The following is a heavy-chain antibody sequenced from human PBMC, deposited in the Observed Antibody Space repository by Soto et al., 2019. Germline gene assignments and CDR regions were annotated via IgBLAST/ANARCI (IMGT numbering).Heavy chain of an antibody. J-gene: IGHJ6*02. V-gene: IGHV3-30-3*01. Sequence: QVQLVESGGGVVQPGRSLRLSCAASRFNFSSYAMHWVRQAPGKGLEWVAVISYDGGNQYYADSVKGRFTISRDNSKNTLYLQMNSLRAEDTAMFYCARVTLRWIPGGGMDVWGQGTTVTVSS. CDR3: ARVTLRWIPGGGMDV. D-gene: IGHD4-17*01. CDR1: RFNFSSYA. CDR2: ISYDGGNQ.